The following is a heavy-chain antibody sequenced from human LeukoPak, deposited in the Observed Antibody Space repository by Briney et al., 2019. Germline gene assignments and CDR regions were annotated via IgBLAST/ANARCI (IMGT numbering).Heavy chain of an antibody. J-gene: IGHJ4*02. CDR3: ARAQYSSGLRPKFDY. D-gene: IGHD6-19*01. Sequence: ASVKVSCKASGGTFSSYGISWVRQAPGQGLEWMGWISAYNGNTNYAQKLQGRVTMTTDTSTSTAYMELRSLRSDDTAVYYCARAQYSSGLRPKFDYWGQGILVTVSS. CDR1: GGTFSSYG. V-gene: IGHV1-18*01. CDR2: ISAYNGNT.